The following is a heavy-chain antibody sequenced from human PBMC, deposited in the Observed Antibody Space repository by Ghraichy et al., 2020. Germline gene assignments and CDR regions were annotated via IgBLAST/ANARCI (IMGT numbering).Heavy chain of an antibody. Sequence: GGSLRLSCDASGFSFSITAMTWVRQAPGKGLEWVSAINGRGSYTYYADSVKGRFTISRDNSKSTLFLQMNSLTAGDTAVYFCAKVASSTAGWDSFDYWGQGTLVTGSS. CDR1: GFSFSITA. V-gene: IGHV3-23*01. CDR2: INGRGSYT. CDR3: AKVASSTAGWDSFDY. J-gene: IGHJ4*02. D-gene: IGHD6-25*01.